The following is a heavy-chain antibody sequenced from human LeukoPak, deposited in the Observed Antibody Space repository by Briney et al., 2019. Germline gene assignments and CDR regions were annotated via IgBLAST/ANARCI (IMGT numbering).Heavy chain of an antibody. CDR1: GFTFNNYA. D-gene: IGHD4-17*01. V-gene: IGHV3-23*01. CDR3: AKGLRSAAHHNWFDP. J-gene: IGHJ5*02. Sequence: SGGSLRLSCAASGFTFNNYAMTWVRQAPGKGLEWVSAISGSGGNTYYADSVEGRFTISRDNSKNTLHLQMNSLRVEDTAVYYCAKGLRSAAHHNWFDPWGQGTLVTVSS. CDR2: ISGSGGNT.